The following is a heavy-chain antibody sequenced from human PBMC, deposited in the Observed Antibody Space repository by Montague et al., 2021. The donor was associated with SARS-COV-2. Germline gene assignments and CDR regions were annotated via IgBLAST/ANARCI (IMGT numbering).Heavy chain of an antibody. CDR2: ISWDSGRR. D-gene: IGHD1-26*01. CDR1: GFTFDDYA. CDR3: AKDIAGSYFSYDAFDT. V-gene: IGHV3-9*01. Sequence: SLRLSCAASGFTFDDYAMHWVRQAPGKGLEWVSGISWDSGRRGXXXSXXXRFPISRDNAKNSLYLQMTSLRTEDTAFYYCAKDIAGSYFSYDAFDTWGQGTMVTVSS. J-gene: IGHJ3*02.